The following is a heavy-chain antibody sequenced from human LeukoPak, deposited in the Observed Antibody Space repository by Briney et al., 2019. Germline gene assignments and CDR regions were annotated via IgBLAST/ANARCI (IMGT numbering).Heavy chain of an antibody. CDR1: GGSFSGYY. V-gene: IGHV4-34*01. D-gene: IGHD3-3*01. Sequence: PSETLSLTCAVYGGSFSGYYWSWIRQPPGKGLEWIGEINHSGSTNYNLSPKRRVTISVDTSKNQFSLKLSSVTAADTAVYYCARVKRIFGVVNYFDFRGQGTLVTVSS. J-gene: IGHJ4*02. CDR3: ARVKRIFGVVNYFDF. CDR2: INHSGST.